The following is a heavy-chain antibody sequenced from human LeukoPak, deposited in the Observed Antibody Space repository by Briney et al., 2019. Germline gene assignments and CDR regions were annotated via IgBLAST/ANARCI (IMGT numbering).Heavy chain of an antibody. CDR3: ARDFSCSSISCYPVGYFDY. Sequence: SQTLSLTCAISGDSVSSNSTAWNWIRQSPSRGLEWLGRTYYRSKWYNDYTVSVKSRITFNPDTSKNQFSLHLNSATPEDTAVYYCARDFSCSSISCYPVGYFDYWGQGTPVTVSS. D-gene: IGHD2-2*01. CDR2: TYYRSKWYN. V-gene: IGHV6-1*01. J-gene: IGHJ4*02. CDR1: GDSVSSNSTA.